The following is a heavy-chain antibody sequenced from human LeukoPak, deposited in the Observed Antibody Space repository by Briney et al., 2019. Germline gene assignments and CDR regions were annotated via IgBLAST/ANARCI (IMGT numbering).Heavy chain of an antibody. V-gene: IGHV3-23*01. CDR1: GFTFSSYA. J-gene: IGHJ4*02. CDR3: AKGDYSGSYIDLTR. CDR2: ISGSGGST. Sequence: GGSLRLSCAASGFTFSSYAMSWVRQAPGKGLEWVSAISGSGGSTYYADSVKGRFTISRDNSKNTLYLQMNSLRAEDTAVYYCAKGDYSGSYIDLTRWGQGTLVTVSS. D-gene: IGHD1-26*01.